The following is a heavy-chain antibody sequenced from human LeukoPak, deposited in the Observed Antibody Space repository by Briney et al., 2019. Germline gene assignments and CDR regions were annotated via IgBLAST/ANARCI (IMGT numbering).Heavy chain of an antibody. CDR1: GYTFTRYD. Sequence: ASVKVSCKASGYTFTRYDINWGRQATGQGLEWMGWMNPNSGNTGYAQKFQGRVTMTRNTSISTAYMELSSLRSDDTAVYYCARVIKTSRYYDFWSGYYTDYYYYGMDVWGQGTTVTVSS. J-gene: IGHJ6*02. CDR3: ARVIKTSRYYDFWSGYYTDYYYYGMDV. CDR2: MNPNSGNT. D-gene: IGHD3-3*01. V-gene: IGHV1-8*01.